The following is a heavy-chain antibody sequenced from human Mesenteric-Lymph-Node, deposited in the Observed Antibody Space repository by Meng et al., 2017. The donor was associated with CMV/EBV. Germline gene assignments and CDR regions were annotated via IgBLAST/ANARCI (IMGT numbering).Heavy chain of an antibody. V-gene: IGHV3-30*04. CDR1: GFTFSSYT. J-gene: IGHJ6*02. CDR3: ARASTAGYDFWSGYHLYYGMDV. Sequence: GGSLRLSCAASGFTFSSYTMHWVRQAPGKGLEWVAVISYDGSNKYYADSVKGRFTISRDNSKNTLYLQMNSLRAEDTAVYYCARASTAGYDFWSGYHLYYGMDVWGQGTTVTVSS. CDR2: ISYDGSNK. D-gene: IGHD3-3*01.